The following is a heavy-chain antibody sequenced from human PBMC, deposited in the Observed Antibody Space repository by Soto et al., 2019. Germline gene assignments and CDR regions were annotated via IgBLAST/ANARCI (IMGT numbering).Heavy chain of an antibody. J-gene: IGHJ3*02. D-gene: IGHD3-10*01. CDR3: AREAYTRVRGARGAPLRAAFDI. CDR1: GGSISSYY. CDR2: IYYSGST. V-gene: IGHV4-59*01. Sequence: SETLSLTCTVSGGSISSYYWSWVRQPPGKGLEWIGYIYYSGSTNYNPSLKSRVTISVDTSKNQFSLKLSSVTAADTAVYYCAREAYTRVRGARGAPLRAAFDIWGQGTMVTVSS.